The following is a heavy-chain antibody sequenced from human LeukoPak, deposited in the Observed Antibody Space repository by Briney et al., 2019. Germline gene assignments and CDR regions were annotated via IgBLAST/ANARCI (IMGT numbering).Heavy chain of an antibody. CDR3: ARHGYTASHYFLDF. CDR1: SGSINSYY. J-gene: IGHJ4*02. CDR2: IYTTGKT. D-gene: IGHD3-16*01. Sequence: SSETLSLTCTVSSGSINSYYWGWVRQPAGRGLEWIGRIYTTGKTDYNPSLKSRLTMSVDTSKRQFSLNPGSVTAADTAIYYCARHGYTASHYFLDFWSQGTLVTVSS. V-gene: IGHV4-4*07.